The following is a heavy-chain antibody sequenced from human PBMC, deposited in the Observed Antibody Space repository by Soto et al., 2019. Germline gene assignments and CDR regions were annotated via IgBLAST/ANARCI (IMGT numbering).Heavy chain of an antibody. CDR3: ARGWGLDSDTYYYAY. J-gene: IGHJ4*02. Sequence: SVKVSCKASGGTFSSYAISWVRQAPGQGLEWMGGIIPIFGTANYAQKFQGRVTITADESTSTAYMELSRLRSEDTAIYYCARGWGLDSDTYYYAYWGQGTLVTVSS. CDR2: IIPIFGTA. CDR1: GGTFSSYA. V-gene: IGHV1-69*13. D-gene: IGHD3-16*01.